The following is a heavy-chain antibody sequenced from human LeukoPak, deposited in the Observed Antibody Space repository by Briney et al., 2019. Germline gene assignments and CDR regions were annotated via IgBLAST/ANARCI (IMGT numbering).Heavy chain of an antibody. Sequence: SETLSLTCTVSGGSISSGGYYWSWIRQHPGKGLEWIGYIYYSGSTNYNPSLKSRVTMSVDKSKNQFSLKLSSVTAADTALYYCATVRSSWSVDYWGQGTLVTVSS. CDR1: GGSISSGGYY. J-gene: IGHJ4*02. CDR2: IYYSGST. D-gene: IGHD6-13*01. V-gene: IGHV4-31*03. CDR3: ATVRSSWSVDY.